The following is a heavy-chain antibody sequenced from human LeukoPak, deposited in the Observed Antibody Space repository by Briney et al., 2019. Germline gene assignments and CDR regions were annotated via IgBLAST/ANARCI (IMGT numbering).Heavy chain of an antibody. D-gene: IGHD4-17*01. J-gene: IGHJ4*02. CDR2: IYYSGST. CDR3: AREHYGDYRIDY. Sequence: SETLSLTCSVSGYSISSGFYWGWIRQPPGKGLEWIGSIYYSGSTYYNPSLKSRVTISVDTSKNQFSLKLSSVTAADTAVYYCAREHYGDYRIDYWGQGTLVTVSS. V-gene: IGHV4-38-2*02. CDR1: GYSISSGFY.